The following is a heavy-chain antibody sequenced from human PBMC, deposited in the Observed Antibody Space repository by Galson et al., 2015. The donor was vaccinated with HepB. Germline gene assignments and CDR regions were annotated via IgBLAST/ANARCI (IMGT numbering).Heavy chain of an antibody. CDR3: AKVFIGPGSDYDDGFDV. V-gene: IGHV3-33*06. CDR2: IWYDGNNK. D-gene: IGHD3-10*01. CDR1: GFSFGTYG. Sequence: LRLSGAAAGFSFGTYGMHWVRQAPGAGLEWVAVIWYDGNNKDYVDAVKGRFTISRANSMNTLYLQMNSLRVEDTALYYCAKVFIGPGSDYDDGFDVWGQGTMVIVSP. J-gene: IGHJ3*01.